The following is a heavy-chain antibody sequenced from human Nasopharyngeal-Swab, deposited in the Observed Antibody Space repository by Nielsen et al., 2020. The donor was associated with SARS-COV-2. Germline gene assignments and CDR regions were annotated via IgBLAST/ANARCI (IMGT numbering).Heavy chain of an antibody. Sequence: GGSLRPSCAASGFTFSDSAIPWVRQASGKGLEWVGRVRSKGNNYATAYSASVKGRFIIFRDDPTNTAYLQMNSLKTEDTAMYYCTRCGGGCYSGRDYWGQGTLVTVSS. D-gene: IGHD2-15*01. V-gene: IGHV3-73*01. CDR1: GFTFSDSA. CDR3: TRCGGGCYSGRDY. J-gene: IGHJ4*02. CDR2: VRSKGNNYAT.